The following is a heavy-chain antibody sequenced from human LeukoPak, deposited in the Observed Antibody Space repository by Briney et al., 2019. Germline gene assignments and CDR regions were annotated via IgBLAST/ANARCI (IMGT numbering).Heavy chain of an antibody. D-gene: IGHD6-19*01. J-gene: IGHJ4*02. CDR3: AKEAAVAGTEEFFDY. V-gene: IGHV3-30*02. CDR2: IRYDGSNK. CDR1: GFTFSSYG. Sequence: PGGALRLSCAASGFTFSSYGMHWGRHAPGKVLDWFTFIRYDGSNKYYADSVKGRFTISRDNSNNTLYLQMSSLRAEDTGVYYCAKEAAVAGTEEFFDYWGQGTLVTVSS.